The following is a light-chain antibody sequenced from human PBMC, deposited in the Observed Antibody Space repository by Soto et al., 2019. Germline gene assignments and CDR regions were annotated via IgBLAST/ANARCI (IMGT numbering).Light chain of an antibody. J-gene: IGKJ1*01. CDR2: GAS. V-gene: IGKV3-20*01. Sequence: DIVLTQSPGTLSLSPGERATLSCRASQSISSSYLAWYQQRPGQAPRLLIYGASSRATGIPDRFSGSGSGTDFTLTISRLEPEDFAVYYCQQYGMSPWTFGQGTKMEI. CDR3: QQYGMSPWT. CDR1: QSISSSY.